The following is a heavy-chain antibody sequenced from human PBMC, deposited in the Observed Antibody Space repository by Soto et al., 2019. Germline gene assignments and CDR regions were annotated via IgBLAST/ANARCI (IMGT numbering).Heavy chain of an antibody. V-gene: IGHV1-8*01. CDR2: MNPINGAT. D-gene: IGHD6-13*01. Sequence: WVHQEKGQGLEWMGWMNPINGATGTARRFQGRVSLSRNTATGTAYLELTSLRSDDTAVYYCGRGPSPRAPAGGTPYYYAMDVWVQGTTVPV. CDR3: GRGPSPRAPAGGTPYYYAMDV. J-gene: IGHJ6*02.